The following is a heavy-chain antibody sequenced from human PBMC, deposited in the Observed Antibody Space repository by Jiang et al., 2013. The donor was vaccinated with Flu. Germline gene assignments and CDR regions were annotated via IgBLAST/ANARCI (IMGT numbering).Heavy chain of an antibody. D-gene: IGHD1-1*01. CDR2: INHSGST. V-gene: IGHV4-34*01. CDR3: ARGRRPYWYFDL. J-gene: IGHJ2*01. CDR1: GGSFSGYY. Sequence: LSLTCAVYGGSFSGYYWSWIRQPPGKGLEWIGEINHSGSTNYNPSLKSRVTISVDTSKNQFFLKLSSVTAADTAVYYCARGRRPYWYFDLWGRGTLVTVSS.